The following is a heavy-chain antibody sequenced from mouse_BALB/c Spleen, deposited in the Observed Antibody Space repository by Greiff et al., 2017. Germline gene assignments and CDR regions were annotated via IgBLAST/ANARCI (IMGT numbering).Heavy chain of an antibody. V-gene: IGHV1-5*01. J-gene: IGHJ3*01. CDR3: IIYYGFAY. CDR2: IYPGNSDT. CDR1: GYSFTSYW. D-gene: IGHD1-1*01. Sequence: VQLQQSGTVLARPGASVKMSCKASGYSFTSYWMHWVKQRPGQGLEWIGAIYPGNSDTSYNQKFKGKARLTAVTSASTAYMELSSLTNEDSAVYYCIIYYGFAYWGQGTLVTVSA.